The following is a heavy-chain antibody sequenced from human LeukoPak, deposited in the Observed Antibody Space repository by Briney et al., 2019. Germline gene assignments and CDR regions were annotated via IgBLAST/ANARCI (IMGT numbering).Heavy chain of an antibody. CDR1: SYSISSGYY. CDR2: IYHSGST. V-gene: IGHV4-38-2*01. J-gene: IGHJ4*02. CDR3: ARGVVVISSGDY. D-gene: IGHD3-22*01. Sequence: SEPLSLTCAVSSYSISSGYYWGWIRQPPGKGLEWIGSIYHSGSTYYNPSLKSRVTISVDTSKNQFSLKLSSVTAADTAVYYCARGVVVISSGDYWGQGTLVTVSS.